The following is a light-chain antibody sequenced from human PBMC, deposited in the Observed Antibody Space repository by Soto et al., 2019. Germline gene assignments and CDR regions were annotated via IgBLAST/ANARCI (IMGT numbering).Light chain of an antibody. Sequence: QSALTQPASVSGSPGQSITISCTGTSSDVGGYNYVSWYQQHPGKAPKLMIYEVSNQPSGVSNRFSGSKSGNTASLTISGLQAEDEGDYFCSSYGSTSTRYVFGTGTKLT. J-gene: IGLJ1*01. CDR3: SSYGSTSTRYV. CDR2: EVS. V-gene: IGLV2-14*01. CDR1: SSDVGGYNY.